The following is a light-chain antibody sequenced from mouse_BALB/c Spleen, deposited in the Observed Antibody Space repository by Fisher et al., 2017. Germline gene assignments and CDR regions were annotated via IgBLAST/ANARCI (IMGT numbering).Light chain of an antibody. Sequence: IVLTQSPAIMSASPGEKVTITCSASSSVSYMHWFQQKPGTSPKLWIYSTSNLASGVPARFSGSGSGTSYSPTISSMEAEDAATYYCQQWSSNPLTFGAGTKLELK. CDR1: SSVSY. CDR3: QQWSSNPLT. CDR2: STS. V-gene: IGKV4-57*01. J-gene: IGKJ5*01.